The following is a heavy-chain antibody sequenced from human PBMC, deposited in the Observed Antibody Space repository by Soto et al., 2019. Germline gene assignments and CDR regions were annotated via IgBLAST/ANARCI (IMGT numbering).Heavy chain of an antibody. V-gene: IGHV1-2*04. CDR1: GYTFIGYK. D-gene: IGHD5-12*01. J-gene: IGHJ4*02. CDR3: ARSGGGYDLGDY. Sequence: VRLVKSGAEVKKPGPSVKVSCKASGYTFIGYKLNWVDKAPGQGLKWMGWTNLNSGCAKYSKKFQAWFTMTSDTSIRTAYMELSRLKSDDTAVYYCARSGGGYDLGDYWGQGTLVTVSS. CDR2: TNLNSGCA.